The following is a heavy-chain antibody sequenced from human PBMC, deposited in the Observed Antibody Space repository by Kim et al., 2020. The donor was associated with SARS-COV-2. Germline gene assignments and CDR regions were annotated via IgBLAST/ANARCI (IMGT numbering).Heavy chain of an antibody. V-gene: IGHV4-39*01. CDR2: T. CDR3: ARHKSIAVRFY. J-gene: IGHJ4*02. Sequence: THYNPDLKSRGTNSGDTSKNQFSLKLSPVTAADTAVYYCARHKSIAVRFYWGQGTLVTVSS. D-gene: IGHD6-6*01.